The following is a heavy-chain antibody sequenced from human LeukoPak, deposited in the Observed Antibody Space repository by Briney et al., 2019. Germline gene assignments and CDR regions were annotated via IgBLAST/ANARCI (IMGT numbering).Heavy chain of an antibody. CDR2: IYYSGST. Sequence: SETLSLTCTVSGGSISSSSYYWGWIRQPPGKGLEGIGSIYYSGSTYYNPSLKSRVTISVDTSKNQFSLKLSSVTAADTAVYYCARPGGHYDILTGYNEVDYWGQGTLVTVSS. CDR1: GGSISSSSYY. J-gene: IGHJ4*02. V-gene: IGHV4-39*01. D-gene: IGHD3-9*01. CDR3: ARPGGHYDILTGYNEVDY.